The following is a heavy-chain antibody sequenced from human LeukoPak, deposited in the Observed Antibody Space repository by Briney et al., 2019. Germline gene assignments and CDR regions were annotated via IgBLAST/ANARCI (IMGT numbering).Heavy chain of an antibody. V-gene: IGHV3-11*01. J-gene: IGHJ4*02. CDR2: IPTSGIPV. D-gene: IGHD1-26*01. CDR3: TRAVGLGPGAHFNQ. CDR1: GFSSSRYY. Sequence: GGSLRLSCAASGFSSSRYYMSWVRQTPGKALEWISYIPTSGIPVHYADSVRARFTASRDDAKNSLHLQMDSLRVEDTAVYYCTRAVGLGPGAHFNQWGQGALVIVSS.